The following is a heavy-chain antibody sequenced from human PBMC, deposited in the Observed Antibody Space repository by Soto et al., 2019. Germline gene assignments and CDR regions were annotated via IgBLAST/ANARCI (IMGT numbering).Heavy chain of an antibody. Sequence: NPSETLSLTCAVYGGSFSGYYWSWIRQPPGKGLEWIGEINHSGSTNYNPSLKSRVTISVDTSKNQFSLKLSSVTAADTAVYYCARVGMGCGDYVCYYYYYMDVWGKGTTVTVSS. D-gene: IGHD4-17*01. CDR2: INHSGST. CDR3: ARVGMGCGDYVCYYYYYMDV. CDR1: GGSFSGYY. V-gene: IGHV4-34*01. J-gene: IGHJ6*03.